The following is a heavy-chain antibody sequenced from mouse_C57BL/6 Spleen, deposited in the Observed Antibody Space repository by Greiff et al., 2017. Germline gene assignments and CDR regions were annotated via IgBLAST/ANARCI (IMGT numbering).Heavy chain of an antibody. J-gene: IGHJ3*01. V-gene: IGHV1-18*01. CDR3: ARLSYDSNSFAY. CDR2: INPNNGGT. CDR1: GYTFTDYN. Sequence: VQLQQSGPELVKPGASVKIPCKASGYTFTDYNMDWVKQSHGKSLEWIGDINPNNGGTIYNQKFKGKATLTVDKSSSTAYMELRSLTSEDTAVYYCARLSYDSNSFAYWGQGTLVTVSA. D-gene: IGHD2-5*01.